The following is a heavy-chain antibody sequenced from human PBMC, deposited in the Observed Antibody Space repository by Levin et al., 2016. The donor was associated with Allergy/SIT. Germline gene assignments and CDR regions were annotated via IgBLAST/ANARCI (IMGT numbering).Heavy chain of an antibody. V-gene: IGHV1-69*13. CDR2: IIPIFGTA. J-gene: IGHJ6*02. Sequence: SVKVSCKASGGTFSSYAISWVRRAPGQGLEWMGGIIPIFGTANYAQKFQGRVTITADESTSTAYMELSSLRSEDTAVYYCARQSQNSGSEGAADYYYGMDVWGQGTTVTVSS. D-gene: IGHD1-26*01. CDR3: ARQSQNSGSEGAADYYYGMDV. CDR1: GGTFSSYA.